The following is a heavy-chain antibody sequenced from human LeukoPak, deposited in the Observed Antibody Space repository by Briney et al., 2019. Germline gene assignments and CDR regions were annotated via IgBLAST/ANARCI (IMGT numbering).Heavy chain of an antibody. CDR1: GYTFTNYD. J-gene: IGHJ4*02. CDR2: MNPNSGNT. V-gene: IGHV1-8*01. Sequence: ASVKVSCKASGYTFTNYDINWVRRATGQGLEWMGWMNPNSGNTGYAQKFQGRVTMTRSTSISTAYMELSSLTSEDTAVYYCARDSEQWLVRVFDYWGQGTLVTVSS. CDR3: ARDSEQWLVRVFDY. D-gene: IGHD6-19*01.